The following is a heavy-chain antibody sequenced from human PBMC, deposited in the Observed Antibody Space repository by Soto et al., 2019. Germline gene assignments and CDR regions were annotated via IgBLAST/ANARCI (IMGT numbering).Heavy chain of an antibody. CDR3: AKEWQYSGDDYGYYYYYGMDV. CDR1: GFTFSIYG. J-gene: IGHJ6*02. CDR2: ISYDGNNN. V-gene: IGHV3-30*18. Sequence: GGSLRLSCAASGFTFSIYGMHWVRQAPGKGLEWVAVISYDGNNNYYADSVKGRFTISRDNSKNTLYLQMNSLRAEDTAVYFCAKEWQYSGDDYGYYYYYGMDVWGQGTTVTVSS. D-gene: IGHD5-12*01.